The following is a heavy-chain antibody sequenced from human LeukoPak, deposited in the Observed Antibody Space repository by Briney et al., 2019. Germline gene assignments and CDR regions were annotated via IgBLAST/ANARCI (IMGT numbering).Heavy chain of an antibody. V-gene: IGHV3-20*04. CDR2: INWNGGST. CDR3: ARGKTAYCGGDCYSGPFDY. CDR1: GFTFDDYG. J-gene: IGHJ4*02. Sequence: GGSLRLSCAASGFTFDDYGMSWVRQAPGKGLGWVSGINWNGGSTGYADSVKGRFTISRDNAKNSLYLQMNSLRAEDTALYYCARGKTAYCGGDCYSGPFDYWGQGTLVTVSS. D-gene: IGHD2-21*02.